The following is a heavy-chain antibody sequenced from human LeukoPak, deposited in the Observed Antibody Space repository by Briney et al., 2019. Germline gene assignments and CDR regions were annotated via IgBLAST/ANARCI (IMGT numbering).Heavy chain of an antibody. J-gene: IGHJ4*02. CDR2: TNSDGSST. D-gene: IGHD3-22*01. CDR3: AKGYHYDSKEAFDI. Sequence: GGSLRLSCAASGFTFSSYWMHWVRQAPGKGLVWVSRTNSDGSSTSYADSVKGRFTISRDNAKNTLYLQMNSLRAEDTAVYYCAKGYHYDSKEAFDIWGQGTLVTVSS. V-gene: IGHV3-74*01. CDR1: GFTFSSYW.